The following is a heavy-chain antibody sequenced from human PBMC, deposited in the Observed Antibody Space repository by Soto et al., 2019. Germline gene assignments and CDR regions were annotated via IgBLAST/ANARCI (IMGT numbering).Heavy chain of an antibody. CDR3: ATKSRYDFWSGSQPDYYYYYMDV. D-gene: IGHD3-3*01. Sequence: ASVKVSCKVSGYTLTELSMHWVRQAPGKGLEWIGGFDPEDGETIYAQKFQGRVTMTEDTSTDTAYMELSSLRSEDTAVYYCATKSRYDFWSGSQPDYYYYYMDVWGKGTTVTVSS. J-gene: IGHJ6*03. CDR2: FDPEDGET. CDR1: GYTLTELS. V-gene: IGHV1-24*01.